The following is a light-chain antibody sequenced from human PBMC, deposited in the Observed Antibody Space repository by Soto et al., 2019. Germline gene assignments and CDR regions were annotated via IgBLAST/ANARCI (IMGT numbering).Light chain of an antibody. Sequence: EIVLTQSPGTLSLSPGERATLSCRASQSVSSSYLAWYQQKPGQAPRLLIYDASSRATGIPDRFSGSGSGTDFTLTISRLEPEDLAVYYCQQYDNSQSKFGQGTKVDI. CDR3: QQYDNSQSK. CDR2: DAS. V-gene: IGKV3-20*01. CDR1: QSVSSSY. J-gene: IGKJ1*01.